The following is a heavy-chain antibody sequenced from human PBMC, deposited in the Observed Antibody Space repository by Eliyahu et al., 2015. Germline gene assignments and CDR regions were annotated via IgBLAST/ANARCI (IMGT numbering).Heavy chain of an antibody. CDR3: AKQQLLGGIDY. J-gene: IGHJ4*02. D-gene: IGHD6-13*01. V-gene: IGHV3-7*01. CDR2: IKQDGSDK. Sequence: GLSWVANIKQDGSDKYYVDSVKGRFTISRDNAKNSLYLQMNSLRAEDTAVYYCAKQQLLGGIDYWGQGTLVTVSS.